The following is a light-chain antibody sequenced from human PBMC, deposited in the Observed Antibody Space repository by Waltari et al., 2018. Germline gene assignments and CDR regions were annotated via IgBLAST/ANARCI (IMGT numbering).Light chain of an antibody. Sequence: CRTSQSLSRPLAWYQQKPGQAPRLLIYDASRRATGIPVRFIGSGSGTDFSLTISRLEPEDFAVYYCQHYVTLPATFGQGTRVELK. CDR2: DAS. J-gene: IGKJ1*01. CDR1: QSLSRP. V-gene: IGKV3-20*01. CDR3: QHYVTLPAT.